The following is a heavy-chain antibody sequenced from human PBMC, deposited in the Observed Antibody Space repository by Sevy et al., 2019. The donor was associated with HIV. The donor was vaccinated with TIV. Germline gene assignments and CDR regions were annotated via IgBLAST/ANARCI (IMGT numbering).Heavy chain of an antibody. V-gene: IGHV3-21*01. CDR2: ISSAGTYI. CDR1: GFSINNAW. J-gene: IGHJ6*02. CDR3: ARDRGVGTSSYGMDV. Sequence: GGSLRLSCVTFGFSINNAWMSWVRQAPGKGLEWVSSISSAGTYIYYADSMKGRFTISRDNAKSSVYLQMNSLRAEDTAVYYCARDRGVGTSSYGMDVWGQGTTVTVSS. D-gene: IGHD1-26*01.